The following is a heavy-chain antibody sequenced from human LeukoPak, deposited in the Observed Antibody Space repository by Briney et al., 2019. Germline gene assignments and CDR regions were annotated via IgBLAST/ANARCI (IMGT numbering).Heavy chain of an antibody. CDR2: IYYSGST. D-gene: IGHD4-17*01. CDR1: GGSISSYY. J-gene: IGHJ3*02. V-gene: IGHV4-59*01. CDR3: ARGANCGDYGLDAFDI. Sequence: SETLSLTCTVSGGSISSYYWSWIRQAPGKGLEWIGYIYYSGSTTYNPSLKSRVTISIDTSKNQFSLKLTSVTAADTALYYCARGANCGDYGLDAFDIWGQGTMVTVSS.